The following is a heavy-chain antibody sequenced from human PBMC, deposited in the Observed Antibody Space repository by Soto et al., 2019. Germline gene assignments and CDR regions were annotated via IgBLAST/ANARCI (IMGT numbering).Heavy chain of an antibody. V-gene: IGHV1-69*12. CDR1: GGTFSSYA. Sequence: QVQLVQSGAEVKKPGSSVKVSCKASGGTFSSYAISWVRQAPGQGLEWMGGIIPIFGTANYAQKFQGRVTITADESTSTAYMELSSLRSDDTAVYYCARSPHDYDSSGYYYFDYWGQGTLVTVSS. CDR3: ARSPHDYDSSGYYYFDY. CDR2: IIPIFGTA. D-gene: IGHD3-22*01. J-gene: IGHJ4*02.